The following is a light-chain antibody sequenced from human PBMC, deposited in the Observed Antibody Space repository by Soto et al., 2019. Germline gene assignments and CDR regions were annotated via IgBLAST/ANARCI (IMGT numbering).Light chain of an antibody. CDR2: AVS. Sequence: QSALTQPASVSGSPGQSITISCTGTSSDVGLYDYVSWYQQHPGKAPQLMIYAVSNRPSGVSNRFSASKSGNTASLFISGLQAEDEADYYCSSYTSYSSYVFGSGTKVTVL. V-gene: IGLV2-14*01. CDR1: SSDVGLYDY. CDR3: SSYTSYSSYV. J-gene: IGLJ1*01.